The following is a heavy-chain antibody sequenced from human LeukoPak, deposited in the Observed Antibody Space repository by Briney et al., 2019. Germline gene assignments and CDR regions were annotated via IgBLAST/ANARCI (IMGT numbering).Heavy chain of an antibody. CDR2: INHSGST. D-gene: IGHD3-22*01. Sequence: SETLSLTCTVSGGSISSSSYYWGWIRQPPGKGLEWIGEINHSGSTNYNPSLKSRVTISVDTSKNQFSLKLSSVTAADTAVYYCARGHGEGRTYYYDSRAWRQNYYFDYWGQGTLVTVSS. J-gene: IGHJ4*02. V-gene: IGHV4-39*07. CDR3: ARGHGEGRTYYYDSRAWRQNYYFDY. CDR1: GGSISSSSYY.